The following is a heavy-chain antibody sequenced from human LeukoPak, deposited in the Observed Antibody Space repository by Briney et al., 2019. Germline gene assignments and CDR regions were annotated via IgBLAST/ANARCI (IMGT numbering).Heavy chain of an antibody. D-gene: IGHD1-1*01. J-gene: IGHJ4*02. CDR1: GGSINSRSYY. Sequence: PSETLSLTCIVSGGSINSRSYYWGWIRQPPGKGLEWIGSIYYSGSTYYNSSLKSRATISIDTSKNQFSLKLSSVTAADTAVYYCARESGGSHGRGAMDYWGQGILVTVSS. CDR3: ARESGGSHGRGAMDY. V-gene: IGHV4-39*07. CDR2: IYYSGST.